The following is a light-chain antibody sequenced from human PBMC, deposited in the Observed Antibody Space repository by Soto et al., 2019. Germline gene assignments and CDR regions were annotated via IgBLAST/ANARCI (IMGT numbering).Light chain of an antibody. J-gene: IGKJ1*01. V-gene: IGKV1-5*01. Sequence: DIQTTQSPSSLSASVGDRVTITCRASQSISSYLNWYQQKPGKAPKLLIYDASSLESGVPSRFSGSGSGTEFTLTISSLQPDDFATYYCQQYNTYWTFGQGTKVDIK. CDR3: QQYNTYWT. CDR2: DAS. CDR1: QSISSY.